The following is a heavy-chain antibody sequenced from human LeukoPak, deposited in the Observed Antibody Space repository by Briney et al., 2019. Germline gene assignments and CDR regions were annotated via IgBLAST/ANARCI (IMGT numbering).Heavy chain of an antibody. D-gene: IGHD2-2*01. J-gene: IGHJ4*02. CDR3: ARQGGGYCSSTSCPFDY. CDR2: IYPGDSDT. CDR1: GYSFTSYW. Sequence: ESLKISCKGSGYSFTSYWIGWVRQMPGKGLEWMGIIYPGDSDTRYSPSFQGQVTISADKSISTAYLQWSSLKASDTAMYYCARQGGGYCSSTSCPFDYWGQGTLVTVSS. V-gene: IGHV5-51*01.